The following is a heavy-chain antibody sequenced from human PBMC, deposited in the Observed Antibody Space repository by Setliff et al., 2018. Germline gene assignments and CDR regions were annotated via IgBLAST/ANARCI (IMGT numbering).Heavy chain of an antibody. CDR2: IRWGGTRK. J-gene: IGHJ4*02. D-gene: IGHD2-21*02. CDR1: DFTFSSYG. CDR3: AKDLWPPCGGDCYRPFDY. V-gene: IGHV3-30*02. Sequence: GGSLRLSCAASDFTFSSYGMHWVRQAPGKGLEWVAFIRWGGTRKDYADSVKGRFSISRDNSKNTLYLQMNSLRAEDTAVYYCAKDLWPPCGGDCYRPFDYWGQGTLVTVSS.